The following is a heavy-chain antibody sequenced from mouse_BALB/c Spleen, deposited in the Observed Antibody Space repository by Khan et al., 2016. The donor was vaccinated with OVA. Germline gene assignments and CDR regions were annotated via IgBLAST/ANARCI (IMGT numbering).Heavy chain of an antibody. V-gene: IGHV1-82*01. D-gene: IGHD2-3*01. CDR1: GYGFSSFW. CDR3: ARDDGYPYYYTLDY. Sequence: QVQLQQSGPELVKPGASVKISCKTSGYGFSSFWMNWVKQRPGQGLEWIGRIYPGDGDTNYNGKFKEKATLIADKSSSTAYMQLSSLTSVDSAVYFCARDDGYPYYYTLDYWGQGTSVIVSS. J-gene: IGHJ4*01. CDR2: IYPGDGDT.